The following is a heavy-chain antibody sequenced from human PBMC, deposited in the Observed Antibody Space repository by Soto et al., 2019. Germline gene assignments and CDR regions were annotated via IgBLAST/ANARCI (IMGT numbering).Heavy chain of an antibody. CDR3: ARATGADKEDY. CDR2: MNEYGSER. Sequence: EVQLVESGGGLVQPGGSLRLSCSASGFIFSSYWMSWLRQAPGKGLEWVASMNEYGSERYYVDSVKGRFTISRDNAKNSLSLPMNRRRAEDTAVYYCARATGADKEDYWGEGTLVTVSS. V-gene: IGHV3-7*04. CDR1: GFIFSSYW. J-gene: IGHJ4*02. D-gene: IGHD3-10*01.